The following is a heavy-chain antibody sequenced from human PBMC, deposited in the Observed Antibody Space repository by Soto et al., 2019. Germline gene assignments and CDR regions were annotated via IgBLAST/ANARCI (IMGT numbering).Heavy chain of an antibody. V-gene: IGHV1-18*01. CDR3: ARHQWFGELSKHFDY. Sequence: QVQLVQSGAEVKKPGASVKVSCKASGYTFTSYGISWVRQAPGQGLEWMGWISAYNGNTNYAQKLQGRVTMTTDTSTSTGYMELRRLRSDDTAVYCCARHQWFGELSKHFDYWGQGTLVTVSS. CDR2: ISAYNGNT. J-gene: IGHJ4*02. D-gene: IGHD3-10*01. CDR1: GYTFTSYG.